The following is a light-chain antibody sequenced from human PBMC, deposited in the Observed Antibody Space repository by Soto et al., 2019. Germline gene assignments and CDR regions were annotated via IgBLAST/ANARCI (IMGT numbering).Light chain of an antibody. V-gene: IGLV2-14*01. J-gene: IGLJ2*01. CDR3: SSYTSTDTVML. CDR1: SSDVGSENY. CDR2: EVS. Sequence: QSALTQPASVSGSPGQSITISCTGTSSDVGSENYVSWYQHHPGKAPKVMIYEVSNRPSGVSNRFSGSKFGNTASLTISGLQAEDEGDYYCSSYTSTDTVMLFGGGTKLTVL.